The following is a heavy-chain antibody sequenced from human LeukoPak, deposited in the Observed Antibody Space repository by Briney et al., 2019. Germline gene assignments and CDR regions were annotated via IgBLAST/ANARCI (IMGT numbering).Heavy chain of an antibody. Sequence: GGTLRLSCAASGFTFSSYGMGWVRQAPGKGLEWVSAISGSGGSTYYADSVKGRFTISRDNAKNSLYLQMNSLRAEDTALYYCAKDLTMIVGGGFDYWGQGTLVTVSS. J-gene: IGHJ4*02. CDR3: AKDLTMIVGGGFDY. CDR1: GFTFSSYG. CDR2: ISGSGGST. V-gene: IGHV3-23*01. D-gene: IGHD3-22*01.